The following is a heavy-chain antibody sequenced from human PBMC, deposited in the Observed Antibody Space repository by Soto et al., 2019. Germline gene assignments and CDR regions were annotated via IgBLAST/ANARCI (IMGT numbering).Heavy chain of an antibody. V-gene: IGHV5-51*01. CDR1: GYSFTNYW. CDR3: ARQEYYGSGSPPYGMDV. Sequence: PGESLKISCKGSGYSFTNYWIGWVRQMPGKGLEWMGIIYPGDSDTRYSPSFQGQVTISADKSISTAYLQWNSLKASDTAMYYCARQEYYGSGSPPYGMDVWGQGTTVTVSS. D-gene: IGHD3-10*01. CDR2: IYPGDSDT. J-gene: IGHJ6*02.